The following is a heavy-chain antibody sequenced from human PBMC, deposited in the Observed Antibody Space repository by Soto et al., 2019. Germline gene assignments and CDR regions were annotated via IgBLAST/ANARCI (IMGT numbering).Heavy chain of an antibody. D-gene: IGHD1-1*01. J-gene: IGHJ5*02. Sequence: QVQLVQSGAAVKKPGASVRVSCQPSGYSFNTYAIHWVRHAPGQGLEWMGWINTANGNTEYSQKFQGRVTFTWDTSATTAYMDLSSLRSEDTATYYCARRYKSAGWFDPWGQGTVVTVSS. V-gene: IGHV1-3*04. CDR1: GYSFNTYA. CDR3: ARRYKSAGWFDP. CDR2: INTANGNT.